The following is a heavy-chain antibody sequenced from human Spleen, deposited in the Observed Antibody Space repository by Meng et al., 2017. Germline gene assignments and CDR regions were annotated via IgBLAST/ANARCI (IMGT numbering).Heavy chain of an antibody. Sequence: QGQLQQWGAGLLKPSETLSLTCAVYGGSFSGYYWSWIRQPPGKGLEWIGEINHSGSTNYNPSLKSRVTISVDTSKNHFSLNLTSVSAADTAVYYCTRGKKYYYDSTGYFAYWGQGTLVTVSS. CDR3: TRGKKYYYDSTGYFAY. CDR2: INHSGST. V-gene: IGHV4-34*01. D-gene: IGHD3-22*01. CDR1: GGSFSGYY. J-gene: IGHJ4*02.